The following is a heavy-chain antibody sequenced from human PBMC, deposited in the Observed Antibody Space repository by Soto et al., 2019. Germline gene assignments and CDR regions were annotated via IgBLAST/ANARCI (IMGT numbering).Heavy chain of an antibody. CDR2: ISYDGSNK. V-gene: IGHV3-30*18. D-gene: IGHD3-22*01. CDR1: GFTFSSYG. J-gene: IGHJ4*02. Sequence: GGSLRLSCAASGFTFSSYGMHWVRQAPGKGLEWVAVISYDGSNKYYADSVKGRFTISRDNSKNTLYLQMNSLRAEDTAVYYCAKSFYDSSGYYDYWGQGTLVTVSS. CDR3: AKSFYDSSGYYDY.